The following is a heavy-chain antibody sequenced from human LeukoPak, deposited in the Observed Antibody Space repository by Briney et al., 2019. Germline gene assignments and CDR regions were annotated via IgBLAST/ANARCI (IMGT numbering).Heavy chain of an antibody. J-gene: IGHJ5*02. V-gene: IGHV3-33*01. CDR1: GFTFSSYG. CDR3: ATGGRKREPQELELQPNWFDP. Sequence: GRSLRLSCAASGFTFSSYGMHWVRQAPGKGLEWVAVIWYDGSNKYYADSVKGRFTISRDNSKNTLYLQMNSLRAEDTAVYYCATGGRKREPQELELQPNWFDPWGRGTLVTVSS. D-gene: IGHD1-7*01. CDR2: IWYDGSNK.